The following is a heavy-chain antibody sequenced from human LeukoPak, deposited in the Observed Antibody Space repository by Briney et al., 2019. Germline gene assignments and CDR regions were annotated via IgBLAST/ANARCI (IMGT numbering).Heavy chain of an antibody. CDR1: GGSFSGYY. CDR2: INHSGST. J-gene: IGHJ1*01. CDR3: ARGRGSSAVTREKKYFQH. D-gene: IGHD4-17*01. Sequence: SETLSLTCAVYGGSFSGYYWSWIRQPPGKGLEWIGEINHSGSTNYNPSLKSRVTISVDTSKNQFSLKLSSVTAADTAVYYRARGRGSSAVTREKKYFQHWGQGTLVTVSS. V-gene: IGHV4-34*01.